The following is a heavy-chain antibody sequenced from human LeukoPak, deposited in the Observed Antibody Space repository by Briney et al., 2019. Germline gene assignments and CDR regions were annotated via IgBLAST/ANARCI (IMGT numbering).Heavy chain of an antibody. CDR2: ISGSGGST. D-gene: IGHD6-19*01. J-gene: IGHJ5*02. Sequence: PGGSLRLSCAASGFTFSSYAMSWVHQAPGKGLEWVSAISGSGGSTYYADSVKGRFTISRDNSKNTLYLQMNSLRAEDTAVYYCAKASGYSSGWYWFDPWGQGTLVTVSS. V-gene: IGHV3-23*01. CDR1: GFTFSSYA. CDR3: AKASGYSSGWYWFDP.